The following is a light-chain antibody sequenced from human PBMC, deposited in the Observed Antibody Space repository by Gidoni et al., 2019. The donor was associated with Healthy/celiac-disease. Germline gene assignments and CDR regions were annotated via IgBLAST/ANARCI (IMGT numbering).Light chain of an antibody. CDR2: AAS. V-gene: IGKV1D-12*01. CDR1: KGISSW. Sequence: DIQLTQSPSSVSASVGDRVTITCRASKGISSWLAWYQQKPGKAPQLLIYAASSVQSGVPSRFGGSGSGTDFPLTISSLQPEDFATYYSQQANSFPPDFGQGTRLEIK. CDR3: QQANSFPPD. J-gene: IGKJ5*01.